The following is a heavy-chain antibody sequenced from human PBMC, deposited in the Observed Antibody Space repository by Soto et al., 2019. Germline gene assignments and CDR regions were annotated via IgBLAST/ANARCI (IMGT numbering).Heavy chain of an antibody. D-gene: IGHD3-3*01. CDR1: GLKFSSYW. V-gene: IGHV3-7*01. CDR2: IKRDGSEK. J-gene: IGHJ6*02. CDR3: ARDAAKYLHETYYDFWSGFRRPHEPYYYYYGMDV. Sequence: PGGSMRLSSAASGLKFSSYWVSWVRKAPGKGLEWVADIKRDGSEKYYVDSVKGRFTISRDNAKNSLYLQMNSLRAEDTAVYYCARDAAKYLHETYYDFWSGFRRPHEPYYYYYGMDVWGQGTTVTVSS.